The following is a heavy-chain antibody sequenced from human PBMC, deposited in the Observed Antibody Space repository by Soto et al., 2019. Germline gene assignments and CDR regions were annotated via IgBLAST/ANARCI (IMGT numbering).Heavy chain of an antibody. J-gene: IGHJ6*02. CDR2: IWYDGSNK. D-gene: IGHD3-3*01. CDR1: GFTFSSYG. CDR3: ARERGVTIFGAVTPYYGMDV. Sequence: QVQLVESGGGVVQPGRSLRLSCAASGFTFSSYGMHWVRQAPGKGLEWVAVIWYDGSNKYYADSVKGRFTISRDNSKNTLYLKMNSLRAEDTAVYYCARERGVTIFGAVTPYYGMDVWGQGTTVTVSS. V-gene: IGHV3-33*01.